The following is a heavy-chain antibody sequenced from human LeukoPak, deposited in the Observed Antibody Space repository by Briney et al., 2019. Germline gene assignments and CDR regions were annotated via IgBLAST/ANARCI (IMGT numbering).Heavy chain of an antibody. J-gene: IGHJ4*02. CDR2: IYYSGST. CDR3: ARHIVGATMRIDY. CDR1: GGSISSYY. D-gene: IGHD1-26*01. Sequence: SETLSLTCTVSGGSISSYYWSWIRQPPGKGLEWIGYIYYSGSTNYNPSLKSRVTISVDTSKNQFSLKLSSVTAADTAVYYCARHIVGATMRIDYWGQGTLVTVSS. V-gene: IGHV4-59*08.